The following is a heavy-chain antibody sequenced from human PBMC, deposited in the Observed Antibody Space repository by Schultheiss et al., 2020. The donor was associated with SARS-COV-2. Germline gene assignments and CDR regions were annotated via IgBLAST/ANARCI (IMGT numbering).Heavy chain of an antibody. D-gene: IGHD3-3*01. CDR2: IYTSGST. Sequence: GSLRLSCAVYGGSFSGYYWSWIRQPPGKGLEWIGSIYTSGSTNYNPSLKSRVTMSVDTSKNQFSLKLTSVTAADTAVYYCARISLRFLEWPPYYYYMDVWGKGTTVTGS. CDR1: GGSFSGYY. V-gene: IGHV4-59*10. CDR3: ARISLRFLEWPPYYYYMDV. J-gene: IGHJ6*03.